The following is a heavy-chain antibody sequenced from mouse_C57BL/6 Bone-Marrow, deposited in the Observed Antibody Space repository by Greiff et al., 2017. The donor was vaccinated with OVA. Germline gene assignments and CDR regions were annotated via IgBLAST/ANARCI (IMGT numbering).Heavy chain of an antibody. V-gene: IGHV5-6*01. CDR2: ISSGGSYT. Sequence: EVQRVESGGDLVKPGGSLKLSCAASGFTFSSYGMSWVRQTPDKRLEWVATISSGGSYTYYPDSVKGRFTISRDNAKNTLYLQMSSLKSEDTAMYNCARGKENWGGAVDLWGKGISDTVFS. CDR1: GFTFSSYG. D-gene: IGHD4-1*01. CDR3: ARGKENWGGAVDL. J-gene: IGHJ4*01.